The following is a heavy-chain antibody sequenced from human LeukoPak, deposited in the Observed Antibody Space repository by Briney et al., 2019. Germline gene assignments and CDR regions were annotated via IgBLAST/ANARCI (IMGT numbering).Heavy chain of an antibody. CDR3: ARVRVTDCSSTRCSNDDAFDI. J-gene: IGHJ3*02. D-gene: IGHD2-2*01. CDR2: ISYDGSNE. V-gene: IGHV3-30*04. CDR1: GFTFSSYA. Sequence: GRSLRLSCAASGFTFSSYAMHWVRQAPGKGLEWVAIISYDGSNEYYADSVKGRFTISRDSPKNTLYLQMNSLRPEDTAVYYCARVRVTDCSSTRCSNDDAFDIWGQGTVVTVSS.